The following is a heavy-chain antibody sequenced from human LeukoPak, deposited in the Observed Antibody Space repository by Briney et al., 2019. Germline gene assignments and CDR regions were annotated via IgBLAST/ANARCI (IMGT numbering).Heavy chain of an antibody. J-gene: IGHJ2*01. V-gene: IGHV3-23*01. D-gene: IGHD3-10*01. CDR1: GWTFSNYA. CDR2: ISGSGGST. Sequence: RGFLRLSCAASGWTFSNYATSWVREAPGKGLEWVSAISGSGGSTYYADSVKGRFTISRDNSKNTLYLQMNSLRAEDTAVYYCAKHSTGVECWGRGTLVTVSS. CDR3: AKHSTGVEC.